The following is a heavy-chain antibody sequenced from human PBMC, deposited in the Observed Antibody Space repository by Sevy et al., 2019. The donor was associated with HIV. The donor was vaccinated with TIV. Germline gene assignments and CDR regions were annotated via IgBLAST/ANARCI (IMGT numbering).Heavy chain of an antibody. V-gene: IGHV3-15*01. CDR1: GFTFSSAW. Sequence: GGSLRLSCAASGFTFSSAWMSWVRLAPGKGLEWVGRIKSKTDGGSIDYAAPVKGRFTISREDSKNTLYLQMNILKTEDTAVYYCITDPGYSGYDEEVINYYYYGMDVWGQGTTVTVSS. CDR3: ITDPGYSGYDEEVINYYYYGMDV. D-gene: IGHD5-12*01. CDR2: IKSKTDGGSI. J-gene: IGHJ6*02.